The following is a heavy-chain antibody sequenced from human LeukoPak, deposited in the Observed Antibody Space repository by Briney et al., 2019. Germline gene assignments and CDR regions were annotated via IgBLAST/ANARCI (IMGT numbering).Heavy chain of an antibody. V-gene: IGHV1-69*13. CDR2: IIPIFGTA. D-gene: IGHD3-10*01. J-gene: IGHJ5*02. CDR1: GGTFSSYA. Sequence: ASVKVSCKASGGTFSSYAISWVRQAPEQGLEWMGGIIPIFGTANYAQKFQGRVTITADESTSTAYMELSSLRSEDTAVYYCASAHLWGSGSYFNWFDPWGQGTLVTVSS. CDR3: ASAHLWGSGSYFNWFDP.